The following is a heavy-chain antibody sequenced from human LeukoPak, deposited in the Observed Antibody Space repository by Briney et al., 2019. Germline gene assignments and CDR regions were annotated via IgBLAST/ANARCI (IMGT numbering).Heavy chain of an antibody. V-gene: IGHV1-18*01. CDR2: ISAYNGNT. CDR1: GYTFTSYG. Sequence: GASVKVSCKASGYTFTSYGISWVRQAPGQGLEWMGWISAYNGNTDYAQSLQGRVTMTIDTSTSTVYMELRSLRSDDTAVYYCARDVGVSYDLDYWGQGTLVTVSS. J-gene: IGHJ4*02. D-gene: IGHD3-16*01. CDR3: ARDVGVSYDLDY.